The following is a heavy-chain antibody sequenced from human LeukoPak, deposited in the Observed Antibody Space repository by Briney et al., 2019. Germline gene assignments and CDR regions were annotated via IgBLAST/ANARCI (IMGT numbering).Heavy chain of an antibody. CDR1: GFTFTSSA. J-gene: IGHJ3*02. D-gene: IGHD2-21*02. CDR3: AADGGDHAFDI. CDR2: IVVGSGNT. Sequence: ASVKVSCMASGFTFTSSAVQWVRQARGQRLEWIGWIVVGSGNTNYAQKFQERVTITRDMSTSTAYMKLSSLRSEDTAVYYCAADGGDHAFDIWGQGTMVTVSS. V-gene: IGHV1-58*01.